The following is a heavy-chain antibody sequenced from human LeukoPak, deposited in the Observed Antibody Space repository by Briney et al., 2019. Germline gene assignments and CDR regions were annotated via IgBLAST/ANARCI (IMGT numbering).Heavy chain of an antibody. CDR2: IYYSGST. J-gene: IGHJ4*02. CDR1: GGSISSSGYY. CDR3: ARNLGGSSWVFDY. Sequence: SETLSLTCTASGGSISSSGYYWSWIRQPPGKGLEWIGYIYYSGSTNYNPSLKSRATISVDTSKNQFSLKLSSVTAADTAEYYCARNLGGSSWVFDYWGQGTLVTVSS. V-gene: IGHV4-61*08. D-gene: IGHD6-13*01.